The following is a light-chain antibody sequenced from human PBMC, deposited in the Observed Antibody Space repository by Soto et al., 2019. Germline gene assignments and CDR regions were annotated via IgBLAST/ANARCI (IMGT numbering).Light chain of an antibody. V-gene: IGKV1-33*01. CDR2: DAS. Sequence: DIQMTQSPSSLSASVGDRVTITCQATQDIRNSLNWYQQKLGKAPKLLICDASNLETGVPSRFSGSGSGKDFTFNISSLQPEDIGTYYCQQYDNVPFTFGPGTKVDI. CDR1: QDIRNS. CDR3: QQYDNVPFT. J-gene: IGKJ3*01.